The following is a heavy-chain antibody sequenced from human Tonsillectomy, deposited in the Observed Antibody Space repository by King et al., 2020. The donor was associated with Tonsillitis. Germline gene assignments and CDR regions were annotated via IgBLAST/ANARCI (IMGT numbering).Heavy chain of an antibody. Sequence: HVQLVESGGGVVQPGRSLRLSCAASGFTFSIYSMHWVRQAPGKGLEWVAVISDDGSIKYYAESVKGRFTISRDNSRNRLYLHMNSLRADDTAVYYCARDAGYASGWSNYGGDYWGQGSLVTVSS. J-gene: IGHJ4*02. V-gene: IGHV3-30*17. CDR1: GFTFSIYS. CDR3: ARDAGYASGWSNYGGDY. CDR2: ISDDGSIK. D-gene: IGHD6-19*01.